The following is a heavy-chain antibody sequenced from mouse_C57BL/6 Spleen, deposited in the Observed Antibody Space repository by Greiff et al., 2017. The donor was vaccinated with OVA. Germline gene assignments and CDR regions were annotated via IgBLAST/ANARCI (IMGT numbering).Heavy chain of an antibody. CDR2: INPNYGTT. V-gene: IGHV1-39*01. J-gene: IGHJ4*01. D-gene: IGHD1-2*01. CDR1: GYSFTDYN. CDR3: ARSASINSYYAMDY. Sequence: EVQLQQSGPELVKPGASVKISCKASGYSFTDYNMNWVKQSTGKSLEWIGVINPNYGTTSYNQKFKGKATLTVDQSSSTAYMQLNSLTSEDSAVYYCARSASINSYYAMDYWGQGTSVTVSS.